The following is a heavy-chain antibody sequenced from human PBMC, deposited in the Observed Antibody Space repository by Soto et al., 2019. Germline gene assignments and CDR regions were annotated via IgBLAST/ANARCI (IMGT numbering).Heavy chain of an antibody. D-gene: IGHD2-15*01. V-gene: IGHV5-51*01. J-gene: IGHJ5*01. CDR3: ARRGRDDFNYDS. Sequence: GESLKISCKGSGYSFTSNWIGWVRQMPGKGLDWMGIIYPADSYTRYSPSFQGQVTMSVDRSINTASLQWSSLKASDSAMYYCARRGRDDFNYDSWGQGTLVTVSS. CDR1: GYSFTSNW. CDR2: IYPADSYT.